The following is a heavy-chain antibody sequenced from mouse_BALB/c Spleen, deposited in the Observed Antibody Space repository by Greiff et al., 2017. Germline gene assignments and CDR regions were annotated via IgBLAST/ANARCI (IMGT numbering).Heavy chain of an antibody. Sequence: LVESGPELVKPGASVKMSCKASGYTFTSYVMHWVKQKPGQGLEWIGYINPYNDGTKYNEKFKGKATLTSDKSSSTAYMELSSLTSEDSAVYYCARRQLGFPFAYWGQGTLVTVSA. J-gene: IGHJ3*01. CDR3: ARRQLGFPFAY. D-gene: IGHD3-1*01. V-gene: IGHV1-14*01. CDR2: INPYNDGT. CDR1: GYTFTSYV.